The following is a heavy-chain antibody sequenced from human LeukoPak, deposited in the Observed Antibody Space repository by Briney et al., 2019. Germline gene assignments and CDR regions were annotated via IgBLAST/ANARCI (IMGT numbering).Heavy chain of an antibody. CDR3: ARDRIQLWFGDDAFDI. Sequence: GGSLRLSCAASGFTFSSYSMNWVRQAPGKGLEWVSSISSSSSYIYYGDSVKGRFTISRDNAENSLYLQMNSLRAEDTAVYYCARDRIQLWFGDDAFDIWGQGTMVTVSS. V-gene: IGHV3-21*01. CDR2: ISSSSSYI. D-gene: IGHD5-18*01. CDR1: GFTFSSYS. J-gene: IGHJ3*02.